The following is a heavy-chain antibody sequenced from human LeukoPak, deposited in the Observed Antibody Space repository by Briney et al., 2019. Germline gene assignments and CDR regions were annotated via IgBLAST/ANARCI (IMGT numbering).Heavy chain of an antibody. CDR3: ARDRSGPLGMDV. J-gene: IGHJ6*02. Sequence: GGSLRLSCAASGFTFRSHTMNWVRQAPGKGLEWVSSISSNAAYIYYADSLKGRFTISRDNAKDSLYLQMNSLRAEDTAVYYCARDRSGPLGMDVWGQGTTVTVSS. CDR1: GFTFRSHT. D-gene: IGHD3-10*01. V-gene: IGHV3-21*01. CDR2: ISSNAAYI.